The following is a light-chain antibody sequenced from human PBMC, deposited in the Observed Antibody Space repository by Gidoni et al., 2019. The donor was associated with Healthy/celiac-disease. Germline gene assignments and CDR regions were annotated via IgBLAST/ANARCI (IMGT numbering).Light chain of an antibody. J-gene: IGKJ5*01. Sequence: IVMTQSPLSLPVTPGEPASISCRSSQSLLHSNGYNYLDWYLQKTGQSPQLLIYLGSNRASGVPDRFSGSGSGTDFTLKIRRVEAEDVGVYYCMQALQTPITFGQGTRLEIK. CDR2: LGS. V-gene: IGKV2-28*01. CDR1: QSLLHSNGYNY. CDR3: MQALQTPIT.